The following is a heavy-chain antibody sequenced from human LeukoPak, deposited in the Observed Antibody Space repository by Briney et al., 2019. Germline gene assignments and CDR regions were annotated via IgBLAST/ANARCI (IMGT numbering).Heavy chain of an antibody. Sequence: GEPLNISCKGSGYSFTSYWIGWVRQMPGKGLEWLGIIYPGDSDTRYSPSFQGQVTISADKSISTAYLQWSSLKASDTAMYYCARQAVDTAMASNDYWGQGTLVTVSS. CDR2: IYPGDSDT. V-gene: IGHV5-51*01. CDR3: ARQAVDTAMASNDY. CDR1: GYSFTSYW. D-gene: IGHD5-18*01. J-gene: IGHJ4*02.